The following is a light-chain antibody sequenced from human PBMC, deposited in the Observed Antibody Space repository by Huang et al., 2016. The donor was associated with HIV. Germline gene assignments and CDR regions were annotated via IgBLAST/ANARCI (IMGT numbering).Light chain of an antibody. CDR3: QQLNSYPIT. V-gene: IGKV1-9*01. Sequence: IQLTQSPSSLSLLIGDRVTITCRASQDITNYLAWYQQKPRQPPKVLIYAASALPGGVPSRFSGSGSGRNFTLNINNLQPEDLGTYYCQQLNSYPITFGQGTRLEIK. CDR2: AAS. CDR1: QDITNY. J-gene: IGKJ5*01.